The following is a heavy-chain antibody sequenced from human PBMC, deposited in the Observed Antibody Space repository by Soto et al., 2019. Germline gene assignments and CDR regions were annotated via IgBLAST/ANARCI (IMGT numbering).Heavy chain of an antibody. CDR1: GFTFSHSW. Sequence: GGSLRLSCAASGFTFSHSWMSWVRQAPGKGLEWVANIKEDGSEIHYVDSVKGRFTISRDNAKNCLYLQMSSLRVEDTGVYYCARFWGPMAALVDDFWGQGTLVTVSS. CDR2: IKEDGSEI. V-gene: IGHV3-7*02. J-gene: IGHJ4*02. CDR3: ARFWGPMAALVDDF. D-gene: IGHD3-16*01.